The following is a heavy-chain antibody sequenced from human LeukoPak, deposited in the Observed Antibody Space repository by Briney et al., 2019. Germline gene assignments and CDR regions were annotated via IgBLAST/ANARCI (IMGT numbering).Heavy chain of an antibody. CDR2: ISYRGST. V-gene: IGHV4-31*03. CDR1: GGSLNSGAYY. Sequence: PSETLSLTCTVFGGSLNSGAYYWSWIRQHPGKGLEWIGYISYRGSTHYNPSLKSRVSISADASQSQFSLKLSSVTAADTAVYYCARMPRGVVEVTPYYFDYWGQGTLVTVSS. D-gene: IGHD2-21*02. CDR3: ARMPRGVVEVTPYYFDY. J-gene: IGHJ4*02.